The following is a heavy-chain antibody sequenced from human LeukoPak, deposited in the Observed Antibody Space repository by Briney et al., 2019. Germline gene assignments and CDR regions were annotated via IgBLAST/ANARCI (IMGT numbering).Heavy chain of an antibody. D-gene: IGHD5-18*01. Sequence: GGSLRLSCAASGFTVSSNYMSWVRQAPGKGLEWVANIKEDGSEKYYVDSVKGRFTISRDNAKNSLYLQMNSLRAEDTAVYYCARVTAGYWGQGTLVTVSS. J-gene: IGHJ4*02. CDR2: IKEDGSEK. CDR1: GFTVSSNY. V-gene: IGHV3-7*04. CDR3: ARVTAGY.